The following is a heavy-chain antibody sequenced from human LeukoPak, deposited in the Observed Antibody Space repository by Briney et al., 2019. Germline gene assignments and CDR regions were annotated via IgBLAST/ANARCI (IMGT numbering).Heavy chain of an antibody. CDR3: ARDNTSCPFDY. V-gene: IGHV3-21*01. CDR2: ISSSSSYI. Sequence: GGSLRLSCAASGFTFSSYSMTWVRQAPGKGLEWVSSISSSSSYIYYADSVKGRFTISRDNAKNSLYLQMNSLRAEDTAVYYCARDNTSCPFDYWGQGTLVTVSS. CDR1: GFTFSSYS. D-gene: IGHD2-2*01. J-gene: IGHJ4*02.